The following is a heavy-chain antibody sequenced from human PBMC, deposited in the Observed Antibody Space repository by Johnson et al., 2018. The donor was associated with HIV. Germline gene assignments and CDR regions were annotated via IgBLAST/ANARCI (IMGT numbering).Heavy chain of an antibody. J-gene: IGHJ3*02. CDR3: ARHAGYSSSGPNYGAFDI. Sequence: QMQLVESGGGLVQPGGSLRLSCAASGFTFSSYAMSWVRQAPGKGLEWVSVISYDGSNKNYADSVKGRFTISRDNSKNTLYLQMNSLRAEDTAVYYCARHAGYSSSGPNYGAFDIWGQGTMVTVSS. D-gene: IGHD6-6*01. CDR1: GFTFSSYA. CDR2: ISYDGSNK. V-gene: IGHV3-30*03.